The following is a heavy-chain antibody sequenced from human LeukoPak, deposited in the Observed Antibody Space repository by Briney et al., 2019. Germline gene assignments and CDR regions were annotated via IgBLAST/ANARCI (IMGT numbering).Heavy chain of an antibody. CDR2: IYTSGST. Sequence: PSETLSLTCTVSGGSISSYYWSWLRQPAGKGLEWIGRIYTSGSTNYNPSLKSRVTMSVDTSKNQFSLKLSSVTAADTAVYYCARDVLRYFDWELDYWGQGTLVTVSS. J-gene: IGHJ4*02. D-gene: IGHD3-9*01. V-gene: IGHV4-4*07. CDR1: GGSISSYY. CDR3: ARDVLRYFDWELDY.